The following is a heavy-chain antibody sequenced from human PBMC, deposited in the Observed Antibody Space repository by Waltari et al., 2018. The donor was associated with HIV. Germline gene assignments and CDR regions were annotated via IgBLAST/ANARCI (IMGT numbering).Heavy chain of an antibody. Sequence: QVQLQESGPGLLKPSETLSLTCVVSGNSTHSDYNGGWIRQPPGKGLEWIGSVYHSGSTLHNPSLNSRVTISIDTSKSQFSLKLSSVTAADTAVYYCARAGVVPALFDLWGRGTLVTVSS. CDR1: GNSTHSDYN. CDR2: VYHSGST. V-gene: IGHV4-38-2*01. CDR3: ARAGVVPALFDL. D-gene: IGHD2-2*01. J-gene: IGHJ2*01.